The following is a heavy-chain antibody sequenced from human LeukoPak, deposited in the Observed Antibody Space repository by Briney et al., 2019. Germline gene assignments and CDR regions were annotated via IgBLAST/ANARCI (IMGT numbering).Heavy chain of an antibody. J-gene: IGHJ4*02. D-gene: IGHD6-19*01. V-gene: IGHV3-23*01. CDR2: ITGSGDTT. Sequence: GGSLRLSCAASGFTFSSYAMNWVRQAPGKGLEWVSAITGSGDTTFYADSVKGRFTVSRDNSKNTLYLQMNSLRAEDTAVYYCAKGRGSGWYVCENWGQGTLVIVSS. CDR1: GFTFSSYA. CDR3: AKGRGSGWYVCEN.